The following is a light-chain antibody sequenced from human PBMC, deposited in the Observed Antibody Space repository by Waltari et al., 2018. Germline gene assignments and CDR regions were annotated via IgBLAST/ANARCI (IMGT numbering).Light chain of an antibody. V-gene: IGKV1-39*01. CDR1: QSISNY. CDR2: VAT. Sequence: DIQMTQSPSSLPASVGDRVTITCRASQSISNYLNWYQHKPGEAPKLLVYVATNLQRGVPSRFSGSGSETDFTLTISSLQLEDFATYYCQQSYNAPYTFGQG. CDR3: QQSYNAPYT. J-gene: IGKJ2*01.